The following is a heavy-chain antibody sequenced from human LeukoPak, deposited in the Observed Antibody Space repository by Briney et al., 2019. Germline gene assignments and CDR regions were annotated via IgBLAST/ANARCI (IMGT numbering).Heavy chain of an antibody. D-gene: IGHD4-17*01. CDR1: GVSITSDH. CDR2: IYFSGNT. CDR3: ARAHDYGDYKSWFDP. J-gene: IGHJ5*02. V-gene: IGHV4-59*01. Sequence: SQTLSLTCTVSGVSITSDHWSWVRQPPGNGLEWIGYIYFSGNTNYNPSLKSRVTISVDTSKKRFSLKLRSVTAADTAVYYCARAHDYGDYKSWFDPWGQGTLVTVSS.